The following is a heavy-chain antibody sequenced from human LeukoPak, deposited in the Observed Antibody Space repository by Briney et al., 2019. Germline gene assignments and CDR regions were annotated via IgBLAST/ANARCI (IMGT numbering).Heavy chain of an antibody. CDR1: GFTFSSYA. Sequence: GGSLRLSCAASGFTFSSYAMSWVRQAPGKGLEWVSHISGSGDSTYYADSVKGRFTISRDNSKNTLYLQMNSLRAEDTAVYYCAKVKKELLRGDAFDIWGQGTMVTVSS. CDR2: ISGSGDST. CDR3: AKVKKELLRGDAFDI. V-gene: IGHV3-23*01. D-gene: IGHD1-26*01. J-gene: IGHJ3*02.